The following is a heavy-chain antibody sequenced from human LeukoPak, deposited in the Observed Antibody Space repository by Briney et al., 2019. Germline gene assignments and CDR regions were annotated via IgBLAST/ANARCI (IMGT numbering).Heavy chain of an antibody. D-gene: IGHD3-22*01. CDR2: IYYSGST. V-gene: IGHV4-39*01. Sequence: PSETLSLTCTVSGGSISSSSYYWGWIRQPPGKGLEWIGRIYYSGSTYYNPSLKSRVTISVDTSKNQFSLKLSSVTSADTAVYSGAGECITVIVEVPVVDGFDHWGQGTLVTVSS. CDR1: GGSISSSSYY. CDR3: AGECITVIVEVPVVDGFDH. J-gene: IGHJ5*02.